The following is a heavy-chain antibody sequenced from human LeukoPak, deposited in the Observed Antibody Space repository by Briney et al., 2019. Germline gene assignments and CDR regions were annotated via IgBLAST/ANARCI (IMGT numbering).Heavy chain of an antibody. J-gene: IGHJ4*02. CDR3: ARLPIAAPGIPFDF. Sequence: GGSLRLSCAASGFTFSSYWMSWVRQAPGKGLEWVASMKEDGSEKYCVDSVKGRFTISRDNAKNSLHLQMNSLRAEDTAVYYCARLPIAAPGIPFDFRGQGTLVTVSS. CDR1: GFTFSSYW. CDR2: MKEDGSEK. D-gene: IGHD6-13*01. V-gene: IGHV3-7*04.